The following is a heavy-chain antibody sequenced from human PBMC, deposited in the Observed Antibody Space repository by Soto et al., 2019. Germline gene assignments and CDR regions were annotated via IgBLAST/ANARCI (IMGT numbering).Heavy chain of an antibody. CDR1: GYTFTSYG. D-gene: IGHD6-13*01. CDR2: ISAYNGNT. V-gene: IGHV1-18*04. Sequence: QVPLVQSGAEVKKPGASVKVSCKASGYTFTSYGISLVRQAPGQGLEWMGWISAYNGNTNIAPKLQGRVTMTTDTSTSTAYMELRSLRSDDTAVYYCARVPRGAWYSQSLYWGQGSLVTVSS. J-gene: IGHJ4*02. CDR3: ARVPRGAWYSQSLY.